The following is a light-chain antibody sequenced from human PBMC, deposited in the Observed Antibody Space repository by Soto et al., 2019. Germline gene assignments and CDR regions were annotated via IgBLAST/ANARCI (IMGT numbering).Light chain of an antibody. CDR2: DVS. J-gene: IGLJ1*01. V-gene: IGLV2-14*03. Sequence: QSALTQPASVSGSPGQSIAMSCTGTSSDVGTHNFVSWYQQHPGKAPELIIYDVSNRPSGVSDRFFGSKSGNTASLTISGLQAEDEADYYCSSFTTTNTYVFGTGTKVTVL. CDR3: SSFTTTNTYV. CDR1: SSDVGTHNF.